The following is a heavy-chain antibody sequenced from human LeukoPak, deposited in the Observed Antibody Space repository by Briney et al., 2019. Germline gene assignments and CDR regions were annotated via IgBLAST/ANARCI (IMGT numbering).Heavy chain of an antibody. Sequence: PSETLSLTCAVFGGSFSDYYWTWIRQSPGQGLEWIGQINHSGSTNYNPSLKSRVTISVDTSKNQFSLSLRSVTAADTAVYYCARGPMIVGDALYYYCMDVWGQGTTVTVSS. V-gene: IGHV4-34*01. CDR2: INHSGST. CDR1: GGSFSDYY. J-gene: IGHJ6*02. D-gene: IGHD3-22*01. CDR3: ARGPMIVGDALYYYCMDV.